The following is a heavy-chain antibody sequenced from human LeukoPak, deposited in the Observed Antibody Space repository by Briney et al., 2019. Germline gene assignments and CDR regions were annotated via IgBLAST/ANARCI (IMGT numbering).Heavy chain of an antibody. J-gene: IGHJ4*02. V-gene: IGHV3-30*18. CDR3: AKPLYSNAARPFDY. CDR1: GFTFSSYG. CDR2: ISYDGSNK. D-gene: IGHD4-11*01. Sequence: QSGGSLRLSCAASGFTFSSYGMHWVRQAPGKGLEWVAVISYDGSNKYYADSVNGRFTISRDNSKNTLYLQMNSLRAEDTAVYYCAKPLYSNAARPFDYWGQGTLVTVSS.